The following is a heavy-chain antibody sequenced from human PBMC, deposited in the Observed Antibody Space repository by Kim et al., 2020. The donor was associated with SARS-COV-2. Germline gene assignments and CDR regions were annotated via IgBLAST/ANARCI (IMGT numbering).Heavy chain of an antibody. V-gene: IGHV4-59*08. D-gene: IGHD6-13*01. CDR3: ARRGIGAAGYYWYFDL. Sequence: SLNSRVTIPVATSKNPFSLKLSSVTAADTAVYYCARRGIGAAGYYWYFDLWGRGTLVTVSS. J-gene: IGHJ2*01.